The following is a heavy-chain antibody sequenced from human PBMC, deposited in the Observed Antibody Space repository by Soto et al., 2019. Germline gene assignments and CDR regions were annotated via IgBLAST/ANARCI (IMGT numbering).Heavy chain of an antibody. V-gene: IGHV3-64*01. CDR1: GFNFSSYD. CDR3: VRRVSGNYDY. CDR2: ISSNGGTT. Sequence: EVQLAESGGGMVQPGGSLRLSCVASGFNFSSYDMRWVRQAPGKGLEYVSSISSNGGTTYYGNSVKGRFTISRDNSKNTLYLQMGNLRAEDMAVYYCVRRVSGNYDYWGQGTLVTVSS. D-gene: IGHD1-7*01. J-gene: IGHJ4*02.